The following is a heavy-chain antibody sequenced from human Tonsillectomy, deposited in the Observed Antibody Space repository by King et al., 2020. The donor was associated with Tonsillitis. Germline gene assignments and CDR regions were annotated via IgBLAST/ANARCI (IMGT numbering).Heavy chain of an antibody. Sequence: VQLVASGGGLVQPGGSLRLSCSASGFTFSDYAMHWVRQATGKGLEYVSGISDNGGIKYCADSVKGRCASSRDNSKNTLYLQMSSLRAEDTALYYCTTTGDFWGQGILVTVSS. D-gene: IGHD1-1*01. CDR2: ISDNGGIK. V-gene: IGHV3-64D*06. CDR1: GFTFSDYA. CDR3: TTTGDF. J-gene: IGHJ4*02.